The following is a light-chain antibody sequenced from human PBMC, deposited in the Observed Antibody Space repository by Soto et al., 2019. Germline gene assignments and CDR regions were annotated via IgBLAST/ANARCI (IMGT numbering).Light chain of an antibody. J-gene: IGLJ2*01. CDR1: VLAKKY. CDR2: KDS. Sequence: SYDLTQPSSVSVSPGQTARITCSGDVLAKKYARWFQQKPGQAPVLVIYKDSERPSGIPERFSGSSSGTTVTLTISGAQVEDEADYYCYSAADNKVFGGGTKLTVL. V-gene: IGLV3-27*01. CDR3: YSAADNKV.